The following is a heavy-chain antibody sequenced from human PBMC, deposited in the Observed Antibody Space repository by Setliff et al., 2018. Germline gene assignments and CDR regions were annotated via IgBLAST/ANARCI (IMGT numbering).Heavy chain of an antibody. CDR3: ARDTRARYDTRGHYLSLDY. D-gene: IGHD3-22*01. CDR2: IIPVFRTA. J-gene: IGHJ4*02. Sequence: SVKVSCKASGCTFRSDGFNWVRQAPGQGLEWMGRIIPVFRTAKYAQKFQGRVTITADEATRTAYMELRSVRFENTAVYYCARDTRARYDTRGHYLSLDYWGQGTLVTVSS. V-gene: IGHV1-69*13. CDR1: GCTFRSDG.